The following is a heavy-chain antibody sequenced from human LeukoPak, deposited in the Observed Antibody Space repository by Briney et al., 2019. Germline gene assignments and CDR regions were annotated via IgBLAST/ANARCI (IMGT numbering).Heavy chain of an antibody. CDR1: GFSFSSYS. J-gene: IGHJ4*02. CDR3: AKDAVVTEEIFDY. Sequence: GGSLRLSCAASGFSFSSYSMNWVRQAPGKGLEWVSYISHTGSTMSYADSVKGRFTISRDNSKNTLYLQMNSLRAEDTAVYYCAKDAVVTEEIFDYWGQGTLVTVSS. V-gene: IGHV3-48*01. D-gene: IGHD4-23*01. CDR2: ISHTGSTM.